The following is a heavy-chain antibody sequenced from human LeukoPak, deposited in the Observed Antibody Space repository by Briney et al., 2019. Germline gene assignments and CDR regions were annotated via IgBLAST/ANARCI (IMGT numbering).Heavy chain of an antibody. CDR1: GFTVSSNY. Sequence: PGGSLRLSCAASGFTVSSNYMSWVRRAPGKGLEWVSVIYSGGSTYYADSVKGRFTISRDNSKNTLYLQMNSLRAEDTAVYYCARHLLLWFGETNYYYGMDVWGQGTTVTVSS. V-gene: IGHV3-66*04. D-gene: IGHD3-10*01. J-gene: IGHJ6*02. CDR2: IYSGGST. CDR3: ARHLLLWFGETNYYYGMDV.